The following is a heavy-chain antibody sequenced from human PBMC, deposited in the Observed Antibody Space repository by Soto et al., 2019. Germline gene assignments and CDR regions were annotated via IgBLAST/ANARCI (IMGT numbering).Heavy chain of an antibody. V-gene: IGHV1-69*13. D-gene: IGHD6-19*01. CDR2: IVPIFGTA. Sequence: SVKVSCKASGGTFSSYAISWVRQAPGQGLEWMGGIVPIFGTANYAQKFQGRVTITADESTSTAYMALSSLRSEDTAVYYCARARQWIWCFDYWGQRTLVTVSS. J-gene: IGHJ4*02. CDR3: ARARQWIWCFDY. CDR1: GGTFSSYA.